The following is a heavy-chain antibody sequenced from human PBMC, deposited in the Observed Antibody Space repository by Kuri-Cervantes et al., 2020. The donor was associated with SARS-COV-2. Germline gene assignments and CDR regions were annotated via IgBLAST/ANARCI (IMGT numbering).Heavy chain of an antibody. D-gene: IGHD2/OR15-2a*01. Sequence: GESLKISCAASGFTFTNAWMNWVRQAPGKGLEWVGRIKAKTEGETTDYAAPVKGRFTISRDDSKNLLYLQMNSLRIEDTAVYYCAKEISTTGHRYFYGMDVWGQGTTVTVSS. V-gene: IGHV3-15*07. J-gene: IGHJ6*02. CDR2: IKAKTEGETT. CDR3: AKEISTTGHRYFYGMDV. CDR1: GFTFTNAW.